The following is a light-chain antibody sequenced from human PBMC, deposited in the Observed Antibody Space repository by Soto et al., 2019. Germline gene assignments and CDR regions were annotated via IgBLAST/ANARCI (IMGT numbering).Light chain of an antibody. CDR2: AAS. Sequence: ENGLTQSPGTLSLSKGERATLSCRASQSVDSKYLDWYQQKPGQAPRILIFAASSRATGIPDRFSGSGSGTDFTLTINRLEPGDFAVYYCQQYGSSSWTFGQGTKVDIK. V-gene: IGKV3-20*01. J-gene: IGKJ1*01. CDR1: QSVDSKY. CDR3: QQYGSSSWT.